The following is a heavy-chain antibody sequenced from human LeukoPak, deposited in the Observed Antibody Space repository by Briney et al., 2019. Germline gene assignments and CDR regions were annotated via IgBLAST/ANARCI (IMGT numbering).Heavy chain of an antibody. CDR2: VSGADGTT. CDR3: AKHWSYCSTTSCFFNYYYYYMDV. D-gene: IGHD2-2*01. CDR1: GFTFSSYA. Sequence: GGSLRLSCAASGFTFSSYAMSWVRQAPGKGLEWVSGVSGADGTTYYADSVKGRFTISRDNSKSTLYLQMNDLRAEDTAVYYCAKHWSYCSTTSCFFNYYYYYMDVWGKGTTVTVSS. V-gene: IGHV3-23*01. J-gene: IGHJ6*03.